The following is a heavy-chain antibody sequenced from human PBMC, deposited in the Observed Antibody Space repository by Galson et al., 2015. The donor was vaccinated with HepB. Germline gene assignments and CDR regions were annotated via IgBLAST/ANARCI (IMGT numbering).Heavy chain of an antibody. CDR3: ARDKITIFGVPYNWFDP. D-gene: IGHD3-3*01. CDR2: ITPIFGRA. Sequence: SVKVSCKASGGTFSNYAISWVRQAPGQGLEWMGGITPIFGRANYAQKFQGRVTITADESTSTAYMELSSLRSEDTAVYYCARDKITIFGVPYNWFDPWGQGTLVTVSS. V-gene: IGHV1-69*13. CDR1: GGTFSNYA. J-gene: IGHJ5*02.